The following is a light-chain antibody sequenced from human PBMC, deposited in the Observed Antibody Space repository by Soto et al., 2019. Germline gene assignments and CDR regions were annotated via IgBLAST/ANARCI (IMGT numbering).Light chain of an antibody. V-gene: IGLV2-14*01. J-gene: IGLJ1*01. Sequence: QSALTQPASVSGSPGQSITISCTGTSSDVGGYNYVSWYQQHPGKAPKLMIYDVSNRPSGVSNRFSGSKSGITASLSISGLQAEDEADYYCCSYTSSSTLDVFGTGTKLTVL. CDR1: SSDVGGYNY. CDR2: DVS. CDR3: CSYTSSSTLDV.